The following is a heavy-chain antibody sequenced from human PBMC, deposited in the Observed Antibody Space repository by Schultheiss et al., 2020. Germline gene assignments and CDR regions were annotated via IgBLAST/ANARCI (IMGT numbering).Heavy chain of an antibody. Sequence: SETLSLTCTVSGGSISSYYWSWIRQPPGKGLEWIGYIYYSGSTNYNPSLKSRVTISVDTSKNQFSLKLSSVTAADTAVYYCASQDSTIFGVVIRWFDPWGQGTLVTVSS. CDR1: GGSISSYY. CDR3: ASQDSTIFGVVIRWFDP. D-gene: IGHD3-3*01. J-gene: IGHJ5*02. V-gene: IGHV4-59*01. CDR2: IYYSGST.